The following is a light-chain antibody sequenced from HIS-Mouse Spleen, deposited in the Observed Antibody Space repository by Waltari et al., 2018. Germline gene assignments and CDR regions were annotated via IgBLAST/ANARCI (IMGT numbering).Light chain of an antibody. CDR1: NIGSNG. J-gene: IGLJ2*01. CDR2: EDS. V-gene: IGLV3-21*03. CDR3: QVWDSSSDHVV. Sequence: SSVLTQPPSVSVAPGKTARITCGGNNIGSNGLHRYQQKPGQAPVLVVYEDSDRPSGIPERFSGSNSGNTATLTISRVEAGDEADYYCQVWDSSSDHVVFGGGTKLTVL.